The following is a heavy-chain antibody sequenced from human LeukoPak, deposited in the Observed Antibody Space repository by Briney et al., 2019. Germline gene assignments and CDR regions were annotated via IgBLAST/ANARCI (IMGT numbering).Heavy chain of an antibody. CDR2: ISSSSSYI. D-gene: IGHD3-22*01. CDR3: ARGEGGSYYDSSGSPPH. Sequence: GGSLRLSCAASGFTFSSYSLNWVRQAPGKGLEWVSSISSSSSYIYYADSVKGRFTISRDNAKNSLYLQMNSLRAEDTAVYYCARGEGGSYYDSSGSPPHWGQGTLVTVSS. J-gene: IGHJ1*01. CDR1: GFTFSSYS. V-gene: IGHV3-21*01.